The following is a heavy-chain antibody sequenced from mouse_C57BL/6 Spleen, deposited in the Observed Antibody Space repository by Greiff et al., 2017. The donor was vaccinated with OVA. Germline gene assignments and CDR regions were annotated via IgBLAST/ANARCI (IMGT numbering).Heavy chain of an antibody. D-gene: IGHD1-1*01. V-gene: IGHV5-17*01. J-gene: IGHJ1*03. CDR2: ISSGSSTI. CDR3: AREAGSRDWYFDV. Sequence: EVQLVESGGGLVKPGGSLKLSCAASGFTFSDYGMHWVRQAPEKGLEWVAYISSGSSTIYYADTVKGRFTISRDNAKNTLFLQMTSLRSEDTAMYYCAREAGSRDWYFDVWGTGTTVTVSS. CDR1: GFTFSDYG.